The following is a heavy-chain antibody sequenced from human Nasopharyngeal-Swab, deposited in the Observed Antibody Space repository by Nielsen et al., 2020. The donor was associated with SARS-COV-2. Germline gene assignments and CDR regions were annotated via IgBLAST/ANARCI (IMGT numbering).Heavy chain of an antibody. D-gene: IGHD3-10*01. V-gene: IGHV1-3*01. CDR3: ARDGDYYGSGSYYPRYYGMDV. Sequence: WVRQAPGQRLEWMGWINAGNGNTKYSQKFQGRVTITRDTSASTAYMELSSLRSEDTAVYYCARDGDYYGSGSYYPRYYGMDVWGQETTVTVSS. CDR2: INAGNGNT. J-gene: IGHJ6*02.